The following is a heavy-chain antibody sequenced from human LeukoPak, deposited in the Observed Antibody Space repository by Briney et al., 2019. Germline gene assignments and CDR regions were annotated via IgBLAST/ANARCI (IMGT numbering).Heavy chain of an antibody. CDR1: GFTFSSYA. CDR3: ARDSDSSGYYLYYFDY. Sequence: GGSLRLSCAASGFTFSSYAMHWVRQAPGKGLEWVAVISYDGSNKYYADSVKGRFTISRDNSKNTLYLQMNSLSAEDTAVYYCARDSDSSGYYLYYFDYWGQGTLVTVSS. J-gene: IGHJ4*02. CDR2: ISYDGSNK. V-gene: IGHV3-30-3*01. D-gene: IGHD3-22*01.